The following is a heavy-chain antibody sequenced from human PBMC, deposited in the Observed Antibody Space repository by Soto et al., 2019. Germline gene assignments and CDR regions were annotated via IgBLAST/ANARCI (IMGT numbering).Heavy chain of an antibody. CDR1: GGSISSGDYY. CDR3: ARDSIKIFGVVNPPPY. V-gene: IGHV4-30-4*01. Sequence: KASETLSLTCTVSGGSISSGDYYWSWIRQPPGKGLEWIGYIYYSGSTYYNPSLKSRVTISVDTSKNQFSLKLSSVTAADTAVYYCARDSIKIFGVVNPPPYWGQGTLVTVYS. J-gene: IGHJ4*02. CDR2: IYYSGST. D-gene: IGHD3-3*01.